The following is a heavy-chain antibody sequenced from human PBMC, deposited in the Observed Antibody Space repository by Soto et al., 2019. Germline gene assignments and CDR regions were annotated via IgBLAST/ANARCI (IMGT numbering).Heavy chain of an antibody. CDR2: ISSSGSTI. J-gene: IGHJ3*02. D-gene: IGHD5-18*01. Sequence: EVQLVESGGGLVQPGGSLRLSCAASGFTFSSYEMNWVRQAPGKGLEWVSYISSSGSTIYYADSVKGRFTISRDNAKNSLYLQMNSLRAEDTAVYYCARGPRWIQLWLRSDDAFDIWGQGTIVTVSS. V-gene: IGHV3-48*03. CDR3: ARGPRWIQLWLRSDDAFDI. CDR1: GFTFSSYE.